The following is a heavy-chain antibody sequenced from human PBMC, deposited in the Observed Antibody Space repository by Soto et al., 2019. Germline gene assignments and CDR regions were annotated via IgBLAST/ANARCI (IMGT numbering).Heavy chain of an antibody. J-gene: IGHJ4*02. D-gene: IGHD2-2*02. V-gene: IGHV3-7*01. CDR2: IKEDGSLK. CDR1: GFYITNYW. Sequence: DVQLVESGGGLVQPGGSLRLSCAASGFYITNYWMTWVRQAPGKGPEWVANIKEDGSLKVYVDSVRGRFTISRDNAKNSVYLEMSRLRAEDTAVYYCVRDSYTAHWHTAGDDYWGQGTLVTVSS. CDR3: VRDSYTAHWHTAGDDY.